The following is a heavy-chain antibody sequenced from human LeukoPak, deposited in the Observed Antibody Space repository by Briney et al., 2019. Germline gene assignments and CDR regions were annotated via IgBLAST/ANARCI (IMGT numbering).Heavy chain of an antibody. V-gene: IGHV3-11*06. CDR1: GFTFSDYY. CDR3: AQLGYSYGYYVDY. CDR2: ISSSSSYT. Sequence: GGSLRLSCAASGFTFSDYYMSWIRQAPGKGLEWVSYISSSSSYTNYADSVKGRFTISRDNARNSLYLQMNSLSAEDTAVYYCAQLGYSYGYYVDYWGQGTLVTVSS. J-gene: IGHJ4*02. D-gene: IGHD5-18*01.